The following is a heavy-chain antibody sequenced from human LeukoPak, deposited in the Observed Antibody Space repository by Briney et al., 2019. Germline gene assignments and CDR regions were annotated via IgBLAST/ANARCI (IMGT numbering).Heavy chain of an antibody. CDR2: ISSSSSYI. CDR1: RFTFSSYS. CDR3: ARDRPAPYYDFWSGYYTTAFDY. Sequence: GGSLRLPCAASRFTFSSYSMNWVRQAPAKGLEWVSSISSSSSYIYYADSVKGRFIIPRDNAKNSLYLPMNSLRVEDTAVYYCARDRPAPYYDFWSGYYTTAFDYWGQGTLVTVSS. V-gene: IGHV3-21*01. D-gene: IGHD3-3*01. J-gene: IGHJ4*02.